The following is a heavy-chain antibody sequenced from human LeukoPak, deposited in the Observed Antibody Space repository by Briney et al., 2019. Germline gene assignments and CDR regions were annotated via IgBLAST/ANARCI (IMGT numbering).Heavy chain of an antibody. Sequence: PGGSLRLSCAASGFTFTSYGIHWVRQAPGKGLEWVAVISPDATNKYYADSVKGRFTISRDNSKNTLYLQMNSLRAEDTAVYYCARTPTPYSSSWYFDYWGQGTPVTVSS. V-gene: IGHV3-30*03. CDR2: ISPDATNK. CDR3: ARTPTPYSSSWYFDY. D-gene: IGHD6-13*01. CDR1: GFTFTSYG. J-gene: IGHJ4*02.